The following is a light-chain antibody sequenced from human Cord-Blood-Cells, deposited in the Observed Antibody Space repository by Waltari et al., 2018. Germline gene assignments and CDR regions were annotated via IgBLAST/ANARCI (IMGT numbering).Light chain of an antibody. CDR1: QSVSSY. J-gene: IGKJ3*01. V-gene: IGKV3-11*01. Sequence: EIELTQSPATLSLSPGERATLSCRASQSVSSYLAWYQQKPGQAPRLLIYDASNRATGIPARFSGSGSGTDFTLTISSLEPEDFAVYYCQQRFTFGPGTKVDIK. CDR3: QQRFT. CDR2: DAS.